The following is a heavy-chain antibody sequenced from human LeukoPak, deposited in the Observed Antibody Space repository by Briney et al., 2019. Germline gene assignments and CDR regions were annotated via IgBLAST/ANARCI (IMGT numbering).Heavy chain of an antibody. D-gene: IGHD6-19*01. V-gene: IGHV4-61*02. CDR3: ARAYSSGWSVDY. CDR2: IYTSGST. J-gene: IGHJ4*02. Sequence: PSQTLSLTCTVSGGSISSGSYYWSWIRQPAGKGLEWIGRIYTSGSTNYNPSLKSRVTISVDTSKNQFSLKLSSVTAADTAVYYCARAYSSGWSVDYWGQGTLVTVSS. CDR1: GGSISSGSYY.